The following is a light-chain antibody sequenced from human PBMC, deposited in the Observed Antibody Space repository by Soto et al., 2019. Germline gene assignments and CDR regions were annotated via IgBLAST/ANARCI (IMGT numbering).Light chain of an antibody. CDR1: QGISRW. V-gene: IGKV1-12*01. CDR2: GAS. Sequence: DIQMTQSPSFVSASVGDRVTITCRASQGISRWLAWYQQRPGKAPELLIYGASSLQSGVPSRFSGSGSGTDFTLTISSLQPEDFATYYCQQANSFPLTFDHGTRLEIK. J-gene: IGKJ5*01. CDR3: QQANSFPLT.